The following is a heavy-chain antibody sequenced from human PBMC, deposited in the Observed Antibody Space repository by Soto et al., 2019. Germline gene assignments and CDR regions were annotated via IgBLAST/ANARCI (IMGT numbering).Heavy chain of an antibody. Sequence: EVQLVESGGDLVQPGGSLKLSCAASGFIFSGTTIHWVRQASGEGLEWVGRIRGRADNYATGYAASVKGRFTISRDDSKKTAYLQMNSLKTEDTAVYFCTRAPDGNIADYWGQGTLVTVSS. D-gene: IGHD6-13*01. V-gene: IGHV3-73*02. CDR1: GFIFSGTT. CDR3: TRAPDGNIADY. CDR2: IRGRADNYAT. J-gene: IGHJ4*02.